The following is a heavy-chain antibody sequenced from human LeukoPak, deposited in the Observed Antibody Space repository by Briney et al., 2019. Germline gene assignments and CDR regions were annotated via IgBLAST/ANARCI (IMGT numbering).Heavy chain of an antibody. CDR2: IYSGGST. Sequence: PGGSLRLSCAASGFTVSSNYMSWVRQAPGKGLEWVSVIYSGGSTYYADSAKGRFTISRDNSKNTLYLQMNSLRAEDTAVYYCARDVVITSTVSKRVREYYYYYEGMDVWGQGTTVTVSS. CDR1: GFTVSSNY. D-gene: IGHD1-14*01. J-gene: IGHJ6*02. CDR3: ARDVVITSTVSKRVREYYYYYEGMDV. V-gene: IGHV3-66*01.